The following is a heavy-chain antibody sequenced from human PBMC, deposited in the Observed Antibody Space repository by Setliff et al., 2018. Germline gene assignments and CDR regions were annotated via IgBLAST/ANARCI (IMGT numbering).Heavy chain of an antibody. D-gene: IGHD3-10*01. CDR2: IYYTGKT. Sequence: PSETLSLTCTVSGDSLSGDNYFWSWIRRLPGKGLQWLGHIYYTGKTYYNPSLKSRLEMSVDTSKREFALRLSSVTAADTAVYYCARTSTYVLGSGSYWDRWFDPWSQGTLVTVSS. V-gene: IGHV4-30-4*02. CDR3: ARTSTYVLGSGSYWDRWFDP. J-gene: IGHJ5*02. CDR1: GDSLSGDNYF.